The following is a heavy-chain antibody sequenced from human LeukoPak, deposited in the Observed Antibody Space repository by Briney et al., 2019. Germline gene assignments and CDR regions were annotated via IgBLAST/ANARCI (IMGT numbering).Heavy chain of an antibody. J-gene: IGHJ2*01. D-gene: IGHD6-19*01. CDR2: IYYSGST. CDR3: ARVAQKLERIAVAGTSEWRANWYFDL. V-gene: IGHV4-59*12. Sequence: PSETLSLTCTVSGGSIRSYYWSWIRQPPGKGLEWIGNIYYSGSTNYNPSLKSRVTISVDTSKNQFSLKLSSVTAADTAVYYCARVAQKLERIAVAGTSEWRANWYFDLWGRGTLVTVSS. CDR1: GGSIRSYY.